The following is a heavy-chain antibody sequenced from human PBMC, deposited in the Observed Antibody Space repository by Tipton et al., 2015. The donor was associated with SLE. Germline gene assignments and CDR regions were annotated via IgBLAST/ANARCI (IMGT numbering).Heavy chain of an antibody. V-gene: IGHV3-23*01. CDR1: GFSFSSYA. CDR3: ARKEGSGWYQFDI. CDR2: ISGSGGNT. Sequence: SLRLSCAASGFSFSSYAMSWVRQAPGKGLEWVSGISGSGGNTYYADSVKGRFTISRDNSKNTLYLQMNSLRAEDTAVYYCARKEGSGWYQFDIWGQGTMITVSS. J-gene: IGHJ3*02. D-gene: IGHD6-19*01.